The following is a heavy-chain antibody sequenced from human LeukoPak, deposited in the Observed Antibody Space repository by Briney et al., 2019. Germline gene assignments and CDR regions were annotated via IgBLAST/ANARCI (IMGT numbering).Heavy chain of an antibody. CDR1: GFTFGNSW. CDR2: IWYDGSNK. Sequence: GGSLRLSCAASGFTFGNSWVHWVRQAPGKGLEWVAVIWYDGSNKYYADSVKGRFTISRDNSKNTLYLQMNSLRAEDTAVYYCARDPASSIAARTAFDYWGQGTLVTVSS. CDR3: ARDPASSIAARTAFDY. J-gene: IGHJ4*02. D-gene: IGHD6-6*01. V-gene: IGHV3-33*01.